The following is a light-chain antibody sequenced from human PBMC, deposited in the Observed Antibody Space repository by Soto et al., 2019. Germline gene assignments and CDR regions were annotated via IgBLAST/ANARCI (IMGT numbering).Light chain of an antibody. V-gene: IGKV3-11*01. Sequence: EIVLTQSPATLSLSPGERATLSCRASQSVSSYLAWYQQKPGQAPRLLIYDASNMATGIPARFSGSGSGTDFTLTIRSLEPEDSAVYYCQQRSNWPLTFGGGTKVEI. CDR3: QQRSNWPLT. J-gene: IGKJ4*01. CDR2: DAS. CDR1: QSVSSY.